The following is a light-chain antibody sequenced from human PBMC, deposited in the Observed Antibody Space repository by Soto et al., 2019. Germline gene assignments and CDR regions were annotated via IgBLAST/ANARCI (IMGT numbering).Light chain of an antibody. CDR3: QQYKSVPLT. V-gene: IGKV1-5*03. CDR1: LRINNW. Sequence: DIQMTQSPSTLSASVGDRVTITCRASLRINNWLAWYQQKPGKTPKLLIYKTSDLESGVPSRFSGSGSGTDFSLTISSLQPDDVAAYYCQQYKSVPLTFGGGTRVEVK. J-gene: IGKJ4*01. CDR2: KTS.